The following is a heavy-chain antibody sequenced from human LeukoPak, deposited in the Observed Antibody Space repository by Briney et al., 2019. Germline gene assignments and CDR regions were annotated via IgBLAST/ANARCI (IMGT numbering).Heavy chain of an antibody. CDR1: GFTFSSYA. D-gene: IGHD6-19*01. CDR3: AKDRYSSGRGHYFDY. CDR2: IGGTDGRT. V-gene: IGHV3-23*01. Sequence: PGGSLRLSCAASGFTFSSYAMNRVRQAPGKGLEWVSVIGGTDGRTNYADSVKGRFTISRDNSKNTLYLEMNSLRAEDTAVYYCAKDRYSSGRGHYFDYWGQGALVTVSS. J-gene: IGHJ4*02.